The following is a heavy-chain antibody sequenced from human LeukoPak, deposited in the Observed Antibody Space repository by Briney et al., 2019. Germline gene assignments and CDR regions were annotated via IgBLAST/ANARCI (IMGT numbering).Heavy chain of an antibody. D-gene: IGHD5-18*01. CDR3: AKWDTAMGEDY. V-gene: IGHV3-30*18. CDR2: ISYDGSNK. J-gene: IGHJ4*02. CDR1: GFTFSSYG. Sequence: GGSLRLSCAASGFTFSSYGTPWVRQAPGKGLEWVAVISYDGSNKYYADSVKGRFTISGDNSKNTLYLQMNSLRAEDTAVYYCAKWDTAMGEDYWGQGTLVTVSS.